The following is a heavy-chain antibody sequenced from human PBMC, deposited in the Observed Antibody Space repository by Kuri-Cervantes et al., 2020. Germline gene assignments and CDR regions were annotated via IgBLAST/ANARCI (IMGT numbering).Heavy chain of an antibody. V-gene: IGHV3-21*01. Sequence: GGSLRLSCAASGLTFSSYGMHWVRQAPGKGLEWVSSISSSSSYKNYADSVKGRFTISRDNAKNSLYLQMNSLMAEDTAVYYCASMVRAGAFDIWGQGTMVTVSS. CDR2: ISSSSSYK. J-gene: IGHJ3*02. CDR1: GLTFSSYG. D-gene: IGHD3-10*01. CDR3: ASMVRAGAFDI.